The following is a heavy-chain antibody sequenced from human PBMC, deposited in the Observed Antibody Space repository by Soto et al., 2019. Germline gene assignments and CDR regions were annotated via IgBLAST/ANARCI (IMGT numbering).Heavy chain of an antibody. V-gene: IGHV1-18*01. CDR1: GYAFTSYG. Sequence: ASVKVSCKASGYAFTSYGISWVRQAPGQGLEWMGWISAYNGNTNHAQKLQGRVTMTTDTSTSTVYMELRSLRSDDTAVYYCARFITMVRAPYFDYWGQGTLVTVSS. J-gene: IGHJ4*02. D-gene: IGHD3-10*01. CDR2: ISAYNGNT. CDR3: ARFITMVRAPYFDY.